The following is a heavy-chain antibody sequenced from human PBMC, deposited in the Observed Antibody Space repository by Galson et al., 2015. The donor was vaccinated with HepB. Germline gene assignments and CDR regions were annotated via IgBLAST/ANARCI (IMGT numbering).Heavy chain of an antibody. CDR2: IYYSGST. CDR3: ARLGLYYDFWRGEDAFDI. J-gene: IGHJ3*02. CDR1: GGSISSSSYY. Sequence: SETLSLTCTVSGGSISSSSYYWGWIRQPPGKGLEWIGSIYYSGSTYYNPSLKSRVTISVDTSKNQFSLKLSSVTAADTAVYYCARLGLYYDFWRGEDAFDIWGQGTMVTVSS. D-gene: IGHD3-3*01. V-gene: IGHV4-39*01.